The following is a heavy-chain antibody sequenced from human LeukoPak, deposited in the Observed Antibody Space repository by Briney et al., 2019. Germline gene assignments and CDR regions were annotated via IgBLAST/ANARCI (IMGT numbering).Heavy chain of an antibody. D-gene: IGHD6-6*01. CDR2: IKSDESTR. CDR1: GFTFTSYW. V-gene: IGHV3-74*01. Sequence: GGYLRLSCAASGFTFTSYWMHWVRQAPGKGLVWVSRIKSDESTRDYADFVKGRFTISRDNARNTVYLQINSLIAEDTAVYYCAREYSSSSGRAFDIWGQGTMVTVSS. CDR3: AREYSSSSGRAFDI. J-gene: IGHJ3*02.